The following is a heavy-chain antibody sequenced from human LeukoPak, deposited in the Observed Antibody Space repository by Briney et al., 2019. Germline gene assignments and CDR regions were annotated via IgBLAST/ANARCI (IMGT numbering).Heavy chain of an antibody. CDR3: ARGPDYYDSSGYSEH. CDR1: GGSFRGYY. Sequence: SETLSLTCAVSGGSFRGYYWSWIRQPPGKGLEWIGEINHSGSTNYNPSLKSRVTISVDTSKNQSSLKLSSVTAADTAVYYCARGPDYYDSSGYSEHWGQGTLVTVSS. D-gene: IGHD3-22*01. V-gene: IGHV4-34*01. J-gene: IGHJ4*02. CDR2: INHSGST.